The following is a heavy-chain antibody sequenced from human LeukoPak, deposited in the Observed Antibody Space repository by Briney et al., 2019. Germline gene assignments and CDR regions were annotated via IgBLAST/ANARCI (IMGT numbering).Heavy chain of an antibody. D-gene: IGHD3-10*01. Sequence: PSETLSPTCTVSGGSISSYHWSWIRQPPGKGLEWIGYIYYSGSTNYNPSLKSRVTISVDTSKNQFSLKLSSVTAADTAVYYCASSPGSLRFDYWGQGTLVTVSS. CDR2: IYYSGST. CDR3: ASSPGSLRFDY. V-gene: IGHV4-59*01. J-gene: IGHJ4*02. CDR1: GGSISSYH.